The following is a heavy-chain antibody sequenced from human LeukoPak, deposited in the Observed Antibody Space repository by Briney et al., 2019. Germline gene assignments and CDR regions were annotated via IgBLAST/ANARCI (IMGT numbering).Heavy chain of an antibody. D-gene: IGHD3-22*01. CDR1: GYTFTSYG. J-gene: IGHJ4*02. CDR3: AKGGYYDSSGYWDLSYYFDY. V-gene: IGHV1-18*01. CDR2: ISAYNGNT. Sequence: ASVEVSCKASGYTFTSYGISWVRQAPGQGLEWMGWISAYNGNTNYAQKLQGRVTMTTDTSTSTAYMELRSLRSDDTALYYCAKGGYYDSSGYWDLSYYFDYWGQGTLVTVSS.